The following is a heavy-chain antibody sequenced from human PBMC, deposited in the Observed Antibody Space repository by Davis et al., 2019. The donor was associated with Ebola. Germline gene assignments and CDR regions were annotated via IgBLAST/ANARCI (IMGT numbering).Heavy chain of an antibody. Sequence: GESLKISCAASGFTFSDAWMSWVRQAPGKGLEWVTGISGSGRSTYYADSVKGRFTISRDNSKNTLFLQMNSLRAEDTAIYYCAKDMYSGSSVDFDYWGQGTLVTVSS. J-gene: IGHJ4*02. D-gene: IGHD1-26*01. CDR2: ISGSGRST. CDR1: GFTFSDAW. CDR3: AKDMYSGSSVDFDY. V-gene: IGHV3-23*01.